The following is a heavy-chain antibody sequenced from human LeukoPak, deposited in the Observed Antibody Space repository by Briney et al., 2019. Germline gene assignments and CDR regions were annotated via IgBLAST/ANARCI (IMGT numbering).Heavy chain of an antibody. J-gene: IGHJ4*02. CDR1: GYTLTELS. V-gene: IGHV1-24*01. CDR2: FDPEDGET. CDR3: ATGGGYYDSSGYDY. D-gene: IGHD3-22*01. Sequence: PGASVKVSCKVSGYTLTELSMHWVRQAPGKGLEWMGGFDPEDGETIYAQKFQGRVTMTEDTSTDTAYMELSSLRSEDTAVYYCATGGGYYDSSGYDYWGRGTLVTVSS.